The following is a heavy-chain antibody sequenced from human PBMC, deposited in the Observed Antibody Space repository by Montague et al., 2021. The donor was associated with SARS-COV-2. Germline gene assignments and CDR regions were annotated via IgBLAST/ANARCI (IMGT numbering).Heavy chain of an antibody. J-gene: IGHJ6*03. CDR3: AGLGDGVVPSPILGVGPYYSYYYMDV. CDR2: IHHGGST. V-gene: IGHV4-34*01. CDR1: GGSFSTYS. D-gene: IGHD3-10*01. Sequence: SETLSLTCAVHGGSFSTYSWNWIRQPPGKGLEWIGEIHHGGSTNYNPSLKSRVTITAYTSKNQFSLKLTSVAAADTAVYYCAGLGDGVVPSPILGVGPYYSYYYMDVWGKGTTVTVSS.